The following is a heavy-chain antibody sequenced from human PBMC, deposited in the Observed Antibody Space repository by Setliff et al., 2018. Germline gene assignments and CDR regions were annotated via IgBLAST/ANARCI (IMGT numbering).Heavy chain of an antibody. D-gene: IGHD2-15*01. CDR1: GYTFTSHY. Sequence: GASVKVSCKASGYTFTSHYMHWVRQAPGQGLEWMGIINPSGGSTSYEQKFQGRVTITRDTSTSTVYMELSSLRSEDTAVYYCARDQGRRYCSGGSCAFFDYWGQGTLVTVSS. J-gene: IGHJ4*02. CDR2: INPSGGST. CDR3: ARDQGRRYCSGGSCAFFDY. V-gene: IGHV1-46*01.